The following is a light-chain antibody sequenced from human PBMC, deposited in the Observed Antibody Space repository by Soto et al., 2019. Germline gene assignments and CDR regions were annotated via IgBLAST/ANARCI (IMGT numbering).Light chain of an antibody. CDR3: TSWTTSTTMI. Sequence: QSVLTQPASVSGSPGQSITISCTGTSSDIGAYNFVSWYQQHPGKAPKLMLYDVNIRPSGVSNRFSGSKSGNTASLTISGLKDEDEADYYCTSWTTSTTMIFGGGTKLTVL. J-gene: IGLJ2*01. CDR2: DVN. CDR1: SSDIGAYNF. V-gene: IGLV2-14*03.